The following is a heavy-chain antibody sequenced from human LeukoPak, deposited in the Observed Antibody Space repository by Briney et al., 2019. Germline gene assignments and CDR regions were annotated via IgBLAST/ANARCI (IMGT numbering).Heavy chain of an antibody. CDR1: GFTFSSYW. V-gene: IGHV3-7*01. CDR2: IKQDGSEK. CDR3: ARIGFYSSWYFYS. J-gene: IGHJ4*02. Sequence: GGSLRLSCAASGFTFSSYWMNWVRQAPGKGLEWVANIKQDGSEKYYVDSVKGRFTISRDNAKNSLYLQMNSLTAEDTAVYYCARIGFYSSWYFYSWGEGTLVTVSS. D-gene: IGHD6-6*01.